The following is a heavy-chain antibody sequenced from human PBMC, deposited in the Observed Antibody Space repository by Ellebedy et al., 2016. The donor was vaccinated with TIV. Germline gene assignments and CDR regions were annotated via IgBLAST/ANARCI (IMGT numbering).Heavy chain of an antibody. D-gene: IGHD3-10*01. V-gene: IGHV5-51*01. Sequence: GESLKISCKGSGYSFTSYWIGWVRQMPGKGLEWMGIIYPGDSDTRYSPSFQGQVTISADKSISTAYLQSSSLKASDTAMYYCARHLSSGSYYDAFDIWGQGTMVTVSS. CDR2: IYPGDSDT. CDR1: GYSFTSYW. CDR3: ARHLSSGSYYDAFDI. J-gene: IGHJ3*02.